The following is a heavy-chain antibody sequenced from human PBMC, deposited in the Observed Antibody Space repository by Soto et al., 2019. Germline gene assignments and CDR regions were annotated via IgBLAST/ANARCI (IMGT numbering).Heavy chain of an antibody. Sequence: EVQLLESGGGLVQPGGSLRFSCAASGFSFSNYAMTWVRQAPGNGLEWVSVITGSGGGTYFVDSVKGRFTISRDNSENTVYLQMNSLRAEDTAVYYCAKRPLTAAAFDYWGQGTLVTVSS. J-gene: IGHJ4*02. D-gene: IGHD6-13*01. CDR2: ITGSGGGT. CDR3: AKRPLTAAAFDY. V-gene: IGHV3-23*01. CDR1: GFSFSNYA.